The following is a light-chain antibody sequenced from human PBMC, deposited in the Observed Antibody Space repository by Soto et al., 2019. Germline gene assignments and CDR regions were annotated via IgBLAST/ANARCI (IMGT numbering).Light chain of an antibody. CDR2: GTS. J-gene: IGKJ1*01. CDR1: HSIGSSY. Sequence: ENVLTQSPGTLSLSPGERATLSCRASHSIGSSYLAWYQHKPGHAPRLIIYGTSNRATGIPDRFSGSGSGTDFTLTISRLEPEDFAVYYCQRCGSSWLTFGHGTKVEIQ. V-gene: IGKV3-20*01. CDR3: QRCGSSWLT.